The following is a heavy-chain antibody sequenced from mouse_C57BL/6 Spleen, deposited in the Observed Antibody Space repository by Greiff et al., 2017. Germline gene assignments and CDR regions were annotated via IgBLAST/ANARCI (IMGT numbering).Heavy chain of an antibody. CDR1: GFTFSSYG. J-gene: IGHJ4*01. CDR3: ARHGNYGNSLAMDY. V-gene: IGHV5-6*01. D-gene: IGHD2-1*01. CDR2: ISSGGSYT. Sequence: EVMLVESGGDLVKPGGSLKLSCAASGFTFSSYGMSWVRQTPDKRLEWVATISSGGSYTYYPDSVKGRFTISRDNAKNTLYLQMSSLKSEDTAMYYCARHGNYGNSLAMDYWGQGTSVTVSS.